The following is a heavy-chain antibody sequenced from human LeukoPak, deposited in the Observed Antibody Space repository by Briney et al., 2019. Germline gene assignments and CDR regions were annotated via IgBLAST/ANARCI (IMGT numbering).Heavy chain of an antibody. CDR3: ASRLGYCSSTSCYTGGDYFDY. V-gene: IGHV3-33*01. CDR2: IWYDGNNK. J-gene: IGHJ4*02. D-gene: IGHD2-2*02. CDR1: GFTFSNYG. Sequence: GGSLRLSCAASGFTFSNYGIHWVRQAPGKGLEWVAIIWYDGNNKYYADSVKGRFTISRDNSKNTLYLQMNSLRADDTAVYYCASRLGYCSSTSCYTGGDYFDYWGQGTLVTVSS.